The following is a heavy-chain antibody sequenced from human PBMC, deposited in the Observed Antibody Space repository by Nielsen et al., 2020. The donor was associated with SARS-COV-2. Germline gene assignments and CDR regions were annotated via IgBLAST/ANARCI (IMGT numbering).Heavy chain of an antibody. CDR2: INPYSGGT. J-gene: IGHJ6*02. V-gene: IGHV1-2*06. D-gene: IGHD3/OR15-3a*01. CDR1: GYTFTDYY. Sequence: ASVKVSCKASGYTFTDYYIHWVRQAPGQGLEWMGRINPYSGGTNYAQKFQGTVTMTRDASISTVYMELTSDDMAVYYCARARATIFGLVMSYGMDVWGQGTTVAVSS. CDR3: ARARATIFGLVMSYGMDV.